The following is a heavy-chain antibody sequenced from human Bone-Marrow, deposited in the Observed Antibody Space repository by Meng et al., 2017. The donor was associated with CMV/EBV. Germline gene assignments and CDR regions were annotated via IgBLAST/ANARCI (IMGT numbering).Heavy chain of an antibody. J-gene: IGHJ1*01. Sequence: SETLSLTCTVSGYSISSGYYWGWIRQPPGKGLEWIGTIYHSGSTYYNPSLKSRVTISVDTSKNQFSLKLSSVTAADTAVYYCARGYDILTSLWGQGTLVTVSS. CDR3: ARGYDILTSL. V-gene: IGHV4-38-2*02. CDR2: IYHSGST. CDR1: GYSISSGYY. D-gene: IGHD3-9*01.